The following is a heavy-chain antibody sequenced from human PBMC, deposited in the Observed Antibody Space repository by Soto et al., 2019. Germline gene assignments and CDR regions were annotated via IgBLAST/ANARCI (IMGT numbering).Heavy chain of an antibody. Sequence: QVQLVQSGAEVKKPGASVKVSGKASGYTFTSYGISWVRQAPGQGLEWMGWISAYNVNTNYAQKLQGRVTMTTDTSTSTAYMELRSLRSDDAAVYYCARSGPTAGTTKYFQHWGQGTLVTVSS. D-gene: IGHD1-1*01. V-gene: IGHV1-18*01. CDR2: ISAYNVNT. CDR3: ARSGPTAGTTKYFQH. J-gene: IGHJ1*01. CDR1: GYTFTSYG.